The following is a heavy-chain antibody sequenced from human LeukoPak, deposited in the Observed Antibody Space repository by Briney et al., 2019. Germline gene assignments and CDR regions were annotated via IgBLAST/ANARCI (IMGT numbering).Heavy chain of an antibody. V-gene: IGHV1-8*01. CDR1: GYTFTSYD. D-gene: IGHD6-13*01. CDR3: ARAAVGSSWYGSYYGMDV. J-gene: IGHJ6*02. Sequence: ASVKVSCEASGYTFTSYDINWVRQATGQGLEGMGWMNPNSGNTGYAQKFQGRVTMTRNTSISTAYMELSSLRSEDTAVYYCARAAVGSSWYGSYYGMDVWGQGTTVTVSS. CDR2: MNPNSGNT.